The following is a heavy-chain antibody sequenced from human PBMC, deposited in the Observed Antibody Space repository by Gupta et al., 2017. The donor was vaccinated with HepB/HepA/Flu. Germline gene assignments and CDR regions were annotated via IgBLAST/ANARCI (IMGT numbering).Heavy chain of an antibody. Sequence: QLQLQESGPGLVKPSDTLSLTCTVSGGSINSSSYYWGWIRQPPGKGLEWIGSMYYRGSTYYNPPLKSRVTISVDTSKNQFSLKLSSVTAADTAVYYCARLPLPGIAAAGTEYYFDYWGQGTLVTVSS. V-gene: IGHV4-39*01. CDR2: MYYRGST. CDR1: GGSINSSSYY. J-gene: IGHJ4*02. D-gene: IGHD6-13*01. CDR3: ARLPLPGIAAAGTEYYFDY.